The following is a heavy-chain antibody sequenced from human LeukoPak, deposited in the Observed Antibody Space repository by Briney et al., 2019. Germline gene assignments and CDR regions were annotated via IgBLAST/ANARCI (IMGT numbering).Heavy chain of an antibody. CDR3: ATNAVLWFGELTHPFDY. Sequence: ASVKVSCQVSGYTLTELSMHWVRQAPGKGLEWMGGVDPEDGETIYAQKFQGRVTMTEDSSTDTAYMELSSLRSEDTAVYYCATNAVLWFGELTHPFDYWGQGTLVTVSS. V-gene: IGHV1-24*01. D-gene: IGHD3-10*01. CDR1: GYTLTELS. J-gene: IGHJ4*02. CDR2: VDPEDGET.